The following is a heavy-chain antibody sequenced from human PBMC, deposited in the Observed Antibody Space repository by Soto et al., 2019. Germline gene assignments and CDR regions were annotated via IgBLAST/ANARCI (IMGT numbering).Heavy chain of an antibody. V-gene: IGHV3-23*01. CDR2: ISGSGGST. CDR1: GFTFSTYA. CDR3: AKQRAGFGSRTDTYYLDN. D-gene: IGHD3-10*01. Sequence: EVQLLESGGGLVQSGGSLRLSCIASGFTFSTYAMSWVRQAPGKGLEWVSAISGSGGSTYYADSVKGRFTISRDNSKKTLYLQMHNLRAEDTAVDYSAKQRAGFGSRTDTYYLDNWGQGTLVTVSS. J-gene: IGHJ4*02.